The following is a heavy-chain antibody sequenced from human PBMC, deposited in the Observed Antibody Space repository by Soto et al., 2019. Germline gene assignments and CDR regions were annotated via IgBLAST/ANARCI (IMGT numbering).Heavy chain of an antibody. CDR1: GFTFDDYA. V-gene: IGHV3-9*01. J-gene: IGHJ4*01. D-gene: IGHD6-25*01. CDR2: IRWNSGRI. CDR3: AINITEDGSGWTFFVN. Sequence: EVQLVESGGGLVQPGRSLRLSCAASGFTFDDYAMHWVRQGPGKGLEWVSGIRWNSGRIDYADSVKGRFTISRDNAKKFLYLPKNRTRQQYTASYYCAINITEDGSGWTFFVNWSHGTLVTVCS.